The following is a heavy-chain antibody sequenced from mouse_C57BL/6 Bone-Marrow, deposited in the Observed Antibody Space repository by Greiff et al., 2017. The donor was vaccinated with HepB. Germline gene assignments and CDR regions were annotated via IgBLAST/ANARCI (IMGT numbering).Heavy chain of an antibody. CDR1: GYSFTDYN. J-gene: IGHJ3*01. CDR3: ARSHFYGSSYDFAY. D-gene: IGHD1-1*01. CDR2: INPNYGTT. Sequence: VQLQQSGPELVKPGASVKISCKASGYSFTDYNMNWVKQSNGKSLEWIGVINPNYGTTRYNQKFKGKATLTVDQSSSTAYMQLNSLTSEDSAVYYCARSHFYGSSYDFAYWGQGTLVTVSA. V-gene: IGHV1-39*01.